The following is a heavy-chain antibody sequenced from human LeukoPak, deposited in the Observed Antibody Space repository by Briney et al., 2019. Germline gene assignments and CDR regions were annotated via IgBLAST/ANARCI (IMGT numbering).Heavy chain of an antibody. CDR3: VRGPATDPFDY. Sequence: PGGSLRLSCAASGFTFSRYSMNWVRQAPGKGLEWVSSISGSSSYIYYADSVKGRLTISRDNAKNSLYLQMNSLRAEDTAVYYCVRGPATDPFDYWGQGTLVTVSS. V-gene: IGHV3-21*01. CDR2: ISGSSSYI. CDR1: GFTFSRYS. D-gene: IGHD5-12*01. J-gene: IGHJ4*02.